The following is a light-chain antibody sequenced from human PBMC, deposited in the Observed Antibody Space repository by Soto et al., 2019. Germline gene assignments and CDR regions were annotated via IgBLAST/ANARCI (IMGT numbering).Light chain of an antibody. Sequence: QSALTQPASVSGSPGQSITISCTGTNSDVGDYDYVSWYQHHPGKAPKVVIFEVSRRPSGVSDRFSGSKSGNTASLTISGLQPEDEAAYHCSSYSSTGTYVMFGGGTQLTVL. CDR1: NSDVGDYDY. J-gene: IGLJ3*02. CDR2: EVS. V-gene: IGLV2-14*01. CDR3: SSYSSTGTYVM.